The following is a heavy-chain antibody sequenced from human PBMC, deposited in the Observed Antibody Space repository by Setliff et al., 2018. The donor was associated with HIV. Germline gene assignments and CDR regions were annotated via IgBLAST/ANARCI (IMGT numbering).Heavy chain of an antibody. CDR1: GYTFTGYY. CDR3: ARGSGYTRSWVPGGS. Sequence: SVKVSCKASGYTFTGYYMHWVRQAPGQGLEWMGWINPNSGGTNYAQKFQGRVTMTRDTSISTAYMELSRVKSDDTAVYYCARGSGYTRSWVPGGSWGQGTMVTVSS. V-gene: IGHV1-2*02. D-gene: IGHD6-13*01. J-gene: IGHJ3*01. CDR2: INPNSGGT.